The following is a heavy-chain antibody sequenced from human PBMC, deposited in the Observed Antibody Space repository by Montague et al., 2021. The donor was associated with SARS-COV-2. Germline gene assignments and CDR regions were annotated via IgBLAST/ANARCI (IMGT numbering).Heavy chain of an antibody. J-gene: IGHJ6*02. CDR1: GDSVSSNSAA. CDR2: TYYRSKWYN. Sequence: CAISGDSVSSNSAAWNWIRQSPSRGLEWLGRTYYRSKWYNDYAVSVKSRITINPDTSKNQFSLQLNSETPEDTAVYYCARDTRIQLWFDRDYYYGMDVWGQGTTVTVSS. V-gene: IGHV6-1*01. D-gene: IGHD5-18*01. CDR3: ARDTRIQLWFDRDYYYGMDV.